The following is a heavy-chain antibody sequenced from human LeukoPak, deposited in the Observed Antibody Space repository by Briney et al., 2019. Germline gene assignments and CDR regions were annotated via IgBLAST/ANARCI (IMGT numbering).Heavy chain of an antibody. CDR1: GYTFTSYE. CDR3: ARGRGSSWYGNYYYYYMDV. J-gene: IGHJ6*03. V-gene: IGHV1-8*01. D-gene: IGHD6-13*01. Sequence: GASVKVSCKASGYTFTSYEINWGRQATGQGGEWMVRMYPNCGNTGYVEKLQGRVTMTRTTSISTAYMELSSLRSEDTAVYYCARGRGSSWYGNYYYYYMDVWGKGTTVTVSS. CDR2: MYPNCGNT.